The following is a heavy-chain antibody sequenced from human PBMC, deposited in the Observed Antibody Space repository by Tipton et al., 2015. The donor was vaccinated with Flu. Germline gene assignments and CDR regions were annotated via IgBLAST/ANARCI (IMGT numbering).Heavy chain of an antibody. D-gene: IGHD1-26*01. CDR1: GFTFSYYW. Sequence: SLRLSCAASGFTFSYYWMSWVRQAPGKGLEWVASIKEDGSEKSYVDSVTGRFTISRDNAQNSLYLQMNSLRVEDTAVYFCASSHGKGYYYYNGMDVWGQGTTVTVSS. J-gene: IGHJ6*02. V-gene: IGHV3-7*01. CDR3: ASSHGKGYYYYNGMDV. CDR2: IKEDGSEK.